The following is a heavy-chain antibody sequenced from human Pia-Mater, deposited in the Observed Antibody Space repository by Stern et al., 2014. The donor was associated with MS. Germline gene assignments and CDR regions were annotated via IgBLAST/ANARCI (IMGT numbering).Heavy chain of an antibody. J-gene: IGHJ5*02. Sequence: QVQLVQSGGGVVQPGRPLRLSCVASGFTLGSCAMHWVRQAPGKGLEWVAGVSYDGSNKYYEDSVKGRFTISRDNSQNTLYMQMSSLRPEDTAVYYCAKDRQYLTYFFDHWGQGSLVTVSS. CDR3: AKDRQYLTYFFDH. CDR2: VSYDGSNK. CDR1: GFTLGSCA. D-gene: IGHD2/OR15-2a*01. V-gene: IGHV3-30*18.